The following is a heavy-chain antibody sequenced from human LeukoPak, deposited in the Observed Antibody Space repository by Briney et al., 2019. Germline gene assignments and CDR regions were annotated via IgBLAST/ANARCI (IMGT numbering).Heavy chain of an antibody. D-gene: IGHD6-19*01. CDR1: GFTFSSYS. V-gene: IGHV3-53*01. CDR3: AREKEDSGWTRVGLDV. CDR2: IYHGGTT. J-gene: IGHJ6*02. Sequence: GGSLRLSCAASGFTFSSYSMNWVRQAPGKGLEWVADIYHGGTTFYADSVRGRFTISRDNSKNTLFLQMNSLRAEDTAVYYCAREKEDSGWTRVGLDVWGQGTTVTVSS.